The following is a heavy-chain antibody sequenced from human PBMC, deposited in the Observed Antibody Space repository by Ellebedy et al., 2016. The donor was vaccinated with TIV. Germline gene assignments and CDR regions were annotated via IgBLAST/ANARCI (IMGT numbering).Heavy chain of an antibody. CDR1: GFTFSSYW. D-gene: IGHD5-18*01. CDR3: ARYYVDTAMVEPVYFDY. CDR2: IKQDGTEK. J-gene: IGHJ4*02. Sequence: GESLKISXAASGFTFSSYWMSWVRQAPGKGLEWVANIKQDGTEKHYVDSVKGRFTISRDNAKNSLFLQMNSLRAEDTAVYYCARYYVDTAMVEPVYFDYWGQGTLVTVSS. V-gene: IGHV3-7*03.